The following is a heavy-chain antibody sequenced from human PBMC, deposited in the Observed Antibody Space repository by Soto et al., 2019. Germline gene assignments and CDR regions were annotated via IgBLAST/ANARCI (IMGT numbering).Heavy chain of an antibody. CDR2: IIPIFGTA. CDR1: GGTFSSYA. Sequence: QVQLVQSGAEVKKPGSSVKVSCTASGGTFSSYAISWVRQAPGQGLEWMGGIIPIFGTANYAQKFQGRVTITADESTSTAYMELSSLRSDDTAVYYCARAGAYCGGDCYPADAFDIWGQGTMVTVSS. V-gene: IGHV1-69*01. CDR3: ARAGAYCGGDCYPADAFDI. D-gene: IGHD2-21*02. J-gene: IGHJ3*02.